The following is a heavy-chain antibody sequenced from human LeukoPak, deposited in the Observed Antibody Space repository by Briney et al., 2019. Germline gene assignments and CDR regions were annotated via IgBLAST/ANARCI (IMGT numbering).Heavy chain of an antibody. CDR2: IFYAGST. V-gene: IGHV4-30-4*08. J-gene: IGHJ4*02. D-gene: IGHD1-26*01. Sequence: PSETLSLTCTVSGGSISSGDYYWSRIPQPTGKGREWYRYIFYAGSTYYNPSLKGRVTMSVDTSKNQFSLRMSSVTAVDTAVYYCARIGPIMGAAGVDYWGQGTMVSVSS. CDR1: GGSISSGDYY. CDR3: ARIGPIMGAAGVDY.